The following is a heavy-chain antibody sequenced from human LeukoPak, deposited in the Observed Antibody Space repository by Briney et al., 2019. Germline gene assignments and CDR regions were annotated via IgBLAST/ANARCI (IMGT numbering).Heavy chain of an antibody. CDR2: IYDSGST. Sequence: GXSXSSGYDWGWIRQRXGEXREGIGSIYDSGSTYYNPSLKSRVTIAVETSKXHFSLRMSSVTAADTAVYYXXXXXXXXXXXVXXXXDYXGQXTXVTVSS. V-gene: IGHV4-38-2*01. CDR3: XXXXXXXXXXVXXXXDY. CDR1: GXSXSSGYD. J-gene: IGHJ4*02.